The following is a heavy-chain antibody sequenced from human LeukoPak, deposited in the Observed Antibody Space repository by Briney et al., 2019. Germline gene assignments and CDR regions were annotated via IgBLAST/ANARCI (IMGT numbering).Heavy chain of an antibody. CDR3: ARGLRGYSGYDPVDY. V-gene: IGHV1-18*01. CDR1: GYTFTSYD. J-gene: IGHJ4*02. D-gene: IGHD5-12*01. CDR2: ISAYNGNT. Sequence: ASVKVSCKASGYTFTSYDINWVRQATGQGLEWMGWISAYNGNTNYAQKLQGRVTMTTDTSTSTAYMELRSLRSDDTAVYYCARGLRGYSGYDPVDYWGQGTLVTVSS.